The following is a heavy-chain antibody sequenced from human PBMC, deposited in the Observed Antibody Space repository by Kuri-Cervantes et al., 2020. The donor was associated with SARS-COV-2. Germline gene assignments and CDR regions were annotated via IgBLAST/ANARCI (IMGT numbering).Heavy chain of an antibody. V-gene: IGHV3-7*01. J-gene: IGHJ3*02. Sequence: GGSLRLSCAASGFTFSSYWMSWVRQAPGKGLEWVANIKQDGSEKYYVDSVKGRFTISRDNAENSLYLQMNSLRAEDTAVYYCAREGVDIVGAPHDAFDIWGQGTMVTVSS. CDR3: AREGVDIVGAPHDAFDI. CDR2: IKQDGSEK. D-gene: IGHD1-26*01. CDR1: GFTFSSYW.